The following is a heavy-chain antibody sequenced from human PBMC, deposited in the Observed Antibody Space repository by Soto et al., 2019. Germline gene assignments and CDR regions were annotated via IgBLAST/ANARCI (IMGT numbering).Heavy chain of an antibody. Sequence: GASVKVSCKASGYIHWVRQAPGQRLEWMAMINSGGGRPGYAQKFQDRVTLTTDTSTSTVYMELSSLRSDDTAVYYCAKDRAGSGYVYHFESWGQGTLVTVSS. CDR1: GY. CDR2: INSGGGRP. D-gene: IGHD3-3*01. J-gene: IGHJ4*02. CDR3: AKDRAGSGYVYHFES. V-gene: IGHV1-46*01.